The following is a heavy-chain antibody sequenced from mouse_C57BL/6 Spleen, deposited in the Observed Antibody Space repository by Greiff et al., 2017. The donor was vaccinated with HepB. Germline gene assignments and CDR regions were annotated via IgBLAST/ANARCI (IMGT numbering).Heavy chain of an antibody. CDR3: ARSDTRDY. V-gene: IGHV1-50*01. D-gene: IGHD3-3*01. CDR1: GYTFTSYW. CDR2: IDPSDSYT. Sequence: VQLQQPGAELVKPGASVKLSCKASGYTFTSYWMQWVKQRPGQGLEWIGEIDPSDSYTNYNQKFKGKATLTVDTSSSTAYMQLSSLTSEDSAVYYCARSDTRDYWGQGTTLTVSS. J-gene: IGHJ2*01.